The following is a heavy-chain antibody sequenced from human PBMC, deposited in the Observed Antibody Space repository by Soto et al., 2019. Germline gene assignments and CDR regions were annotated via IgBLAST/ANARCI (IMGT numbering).Heavy chain of an antibody. Sequence: SLRLSCAASGFTFSSYSRNWVRQAPGKGLEWVSYISSSSSTIYYADSVKGRFTISRDNAKNSLYLQMNSLRDEDTAVYYCARDRKWELSSSFDYWGQGTLVTVSS. V-gene: IGHV3-48*02. CDR2: ISSSSSTI. D-gene: IGHD1-26*01. CDR3: ARDRKWELSSSFDY. J-gene: IGHJ4*02. CDR1: GFTFSSYS.